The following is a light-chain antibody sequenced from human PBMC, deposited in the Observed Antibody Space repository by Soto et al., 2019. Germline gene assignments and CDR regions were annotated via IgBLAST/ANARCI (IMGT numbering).Light chain of an antibody. V-gene: IGKV3-11*01. J-gene: IGKJ4*01. CDR2: DAS. Sequence: EIVLTQSPATLSLSPGERATLSCRASQSVSSYLAWYQQKPGQAPRLLIYDASNRATGIPARFSGSGSGTDFTLTISSLEPEDFAVYYCQQRSNWPSVTFGGGTKGDIK. CDR1: QSVSSY. CDR3: QQRSNWPSVT.